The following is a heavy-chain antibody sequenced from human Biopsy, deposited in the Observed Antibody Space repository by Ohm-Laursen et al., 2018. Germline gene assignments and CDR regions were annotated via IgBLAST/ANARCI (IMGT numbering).Heavy chain of an antibody. CDR2: IYPGGST. D-gene: IGHD3-22*01. CDR3: ASVVLGPTNDAFDL. CDR1: GGSMTGYE. Sequence: SDTLSLTCSVSGGSMTGYEWSWIRLAPGKGLEWIGRIYPGGSTNYNPSLKSRVTMSVDTSKKQLSLRLRSVTAADTAMYYCASVVLGPTNDAFDLWGQGTMVVVSS. V-gene: IGHV4-4*07. J-gene: IGHJ3*01.